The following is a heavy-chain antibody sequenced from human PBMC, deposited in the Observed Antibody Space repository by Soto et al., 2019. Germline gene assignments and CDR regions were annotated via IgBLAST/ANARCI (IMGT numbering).Heavy chain of an antibody. Sequence: LVESGGDLVQPGGSLRLSCAASAFTFSSYWMSWVRQAPGKGLEWVANIKQDGSEKYYVDSVKGRFTISRDNAKNSLYLQMNSLRAEDTAVYYCARDGPFIAVTAPANYYGMDVWGQGTTVTVSS. CDR1: AFTFSSYW. D-gene: IGHD6-19*01. CDR2: IKQDGSEK. CDR3: ARDGPFIAVTAPANYYGMDV. V-gene: IGHV3-7*03. J-gene: IGHJ6*02.